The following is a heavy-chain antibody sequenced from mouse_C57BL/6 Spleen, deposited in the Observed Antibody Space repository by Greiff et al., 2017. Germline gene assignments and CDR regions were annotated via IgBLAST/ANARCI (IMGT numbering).Heavy chain of an antibody. CDR3: ARDRTVTTWFAY. Sequence: DVQLQESGGGLVKPGGSLKLSCAASGFTFSSYAMSWVRQTPEKRLEWVATISDGGSYTYYPDNVKGRFTISRDNAKNNLYLQMSHLKSEDTAMYYCARDRTVTTWFAYWGQGTLVTVSA. V-gene: IGHV5-4*01. CDR2: ISDGGSYT. CDR1: GFTFSSYA. J-gene: IGHJ3*01. D-gene: IGHD2-2*01.